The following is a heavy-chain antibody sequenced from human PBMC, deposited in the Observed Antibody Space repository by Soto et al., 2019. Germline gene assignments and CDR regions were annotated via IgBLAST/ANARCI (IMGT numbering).Heavy chain of an antibody. CDR1: GFTFDDYG. CDR2: INWNGRST. Sequence: EVQLVDSGGGLVRPGGSLRLSCAASGFTFDDYGMSWVRQVPGEGLEWVSGINWNGRSTAYADSVKGRFTIYRDNAKNSLSLEMNSLRAEDTALYYCVRVYSGYEGTGYYFDYWGPGTLVTVSS. D-gene: IGHD5-12*01. J-gene: IGHJ4*02. V-gene: IGHV3-20*04. CDR3: VRVYSGYEGTGYYFDY.